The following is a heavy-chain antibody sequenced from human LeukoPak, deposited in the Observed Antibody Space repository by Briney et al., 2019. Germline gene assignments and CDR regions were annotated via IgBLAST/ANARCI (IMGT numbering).Heavy chain of an antibody. J-gene: IGHJ4*02. Sequence: PGGSLRLSCAASGFTFSSYGMXXXXXAPGXXLXXXXVIWXDGSNKYYAXSXKGXFTISRXXSKNTLFLQMNSLRAEDTAVYYCARNPVNPYYFDYWGQGTLVTVSS. D-gene: IGHD1-14*01. V-gene: IGHV3-33*01. CDR1: GFTFSSYG. CDR2: IWXDGSNK. CDR3: ARNPVNPYYFDY.